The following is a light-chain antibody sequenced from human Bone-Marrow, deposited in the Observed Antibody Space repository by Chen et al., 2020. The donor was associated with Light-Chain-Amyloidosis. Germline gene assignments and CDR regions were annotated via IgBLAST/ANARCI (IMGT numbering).Light chain of an antibody. Sequence: SYELTQPPSVSVSPGQTARITCSGDDLPTKYAYWYQQKPGQAPVLVIHRDTERPSGFSERFSGSSSGTTATLTFSGVQAEDEADYHCQSADSSGTYEVIFGGGTKLTVL. J-gene: IGLJ2*01. CDR1: DLPTKY. V-gene: IGLV3-25*03. CDR3: QSADSSGTYEVI. CDR2: RDT.